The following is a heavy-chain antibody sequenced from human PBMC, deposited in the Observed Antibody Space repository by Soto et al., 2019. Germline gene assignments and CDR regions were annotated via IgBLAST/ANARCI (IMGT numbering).Heavy chain of an antibody. D-gene: IGHD6-13*01. J-gene: IGHJ4*02. CDR2: ISSSGNSM. Sequence: QVQLVESGGGLVMPGESLRLSCAASGFTFSDHYMSWIRQAPGKGLEWVSYISSSGNSMYYADSVKGRFTVSRDNAEHALDLEMNSLRAEDTAVYYFARRAASGRHFEHWGQGTLVSVSS. CDR1: GFTFSDHY. V-gene: IGHV3-11*01. CDR3: ARRAASGRHFEH.